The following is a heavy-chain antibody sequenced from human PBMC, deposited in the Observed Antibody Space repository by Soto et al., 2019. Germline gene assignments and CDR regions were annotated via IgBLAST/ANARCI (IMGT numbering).Heavy chain of an antibody. CDR3: ARPRGYSYVLPDY. CDR2: ISSSSGTI. V-gene: IGHV3-48*02. J-gene: IGHJ4*02. CDR1: GFSLSDCG. Sequence: GGSLRLSCVVSGFSLSDCGMHWVRQAPGKGLEWVSYISSSSGTIYYADSVKGRFTISRDNAKNSLYLQMNSLRDEDTAVYYCARPRGYSYVLPDYWGQGTLVTVSS. D-gene: IGHD5-18*01.